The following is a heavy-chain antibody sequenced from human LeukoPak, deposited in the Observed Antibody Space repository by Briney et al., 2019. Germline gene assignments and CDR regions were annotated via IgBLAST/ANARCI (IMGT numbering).Heavy chain of an antibody. D-gene: IGHD3-10*01. CDR2: TSGSGASA. CDR3: ARSRGFGELLPFDH. CDR1: GFTFSDYA. J-gene: IGHJ4*02. V-gene: IGHV3-23*01. Sequence: GGSLRLSCSSSGFTFSDYALTWFRQAPGKGLEWVSGTSGSGASAYYADSVKGRFTISRDNPRSTVYLQLNSLTAEDTAIYYYARSRGFGELLPFDHWGQGVLVTVSS.